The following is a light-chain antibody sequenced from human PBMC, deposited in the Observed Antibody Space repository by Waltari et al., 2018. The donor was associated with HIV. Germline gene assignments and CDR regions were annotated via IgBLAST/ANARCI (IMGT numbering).Light chain of an antibody. J-gene: IGKJ3*01. CDR2: GAS. Sequence: IVMTQSPATLSAFPGAEVPDFCRAGETISTNLVWYQIKPGQTPRLLIFGASTRATGVPLRFSGTGSGTEFTLTISGLQSDDAGVYHCQQYHDWPLTFGPGTKVEIK. V-gene: IGKV3D-15*01. CDR1: ETISTN. CDR3: QQYHDWPLT.